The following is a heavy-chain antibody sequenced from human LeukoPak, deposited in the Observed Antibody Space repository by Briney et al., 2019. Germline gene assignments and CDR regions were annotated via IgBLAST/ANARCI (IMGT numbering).Heavy chain of an antibody. CDR2: ISGSGGST. CDR1: GFTFSSYA. J-gene: IGHJ5*02. V-gene: IGHV3-23*01. Sequence: GGSLRLSCAASGFTFSSYAMSWVRQAPGKGLEWVSAISGSGGSTYYADSVKGRFTISRDNSKNTLYLQMNSLRAEDTAVYYCARGASNWNCVGPINNWFDPWGQGTLVTVSS. D-gene: IGHD1-7*01. CDR3: ARGASNWNCVGPINNWFDP.